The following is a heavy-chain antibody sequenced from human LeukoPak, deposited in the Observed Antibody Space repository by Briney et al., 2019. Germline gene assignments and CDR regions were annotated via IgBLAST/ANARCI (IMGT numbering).Heavy chain of an antibody. V-gene: IGHV3-30-3*01. J-gene: IGHJ4*02. CDR1: GFIFSNYP. Sequence: PGRSLRLSCAAPGFIFSNYPMHWVRQAPGKGLEWVAVISADGNNEHYADSAKGRFTLSRDNAKSTAYLQMNSLRSEDTAVYYCARNDPDSSEDWGQGTLVTVSS. CDR2: ISADGNNE. CDR3: ARNDPDSSED. D-gene: IGHD3-22*01.